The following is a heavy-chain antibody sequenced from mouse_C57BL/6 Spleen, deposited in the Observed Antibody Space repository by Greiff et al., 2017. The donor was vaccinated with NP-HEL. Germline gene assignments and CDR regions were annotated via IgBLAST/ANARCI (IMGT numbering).Heavy chain of an antibody. CDR2: IHPNSGST. CDR1: GYTFTSYW. Sequence: QVQLKQPGAELVKPGASVTLSCKASGYTFTSYWMHWVKQRPGQGLEWIGMIHPNSGSTNYNEKFKSKATLTVDKSSSTAYMQLSSLTSEDSAVYYCARAAPYAMDYWGQGTSVTVSS. V-gene: IGHV1-64*01. J-gene: IGHJ4*01. CDR3: ARAAPYAMDY.